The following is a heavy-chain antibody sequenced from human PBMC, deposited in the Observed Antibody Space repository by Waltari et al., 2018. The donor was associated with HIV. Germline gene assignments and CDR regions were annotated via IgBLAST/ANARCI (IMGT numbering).Heavy chain of an antibody. CDR3: AKERGFGELWLFDY. V-gene: IGHV3-43D*04. J-gene: IGHJ4*02. D-gene: IGHD3-10*01. Sequence: EVQLVDSGGVVVQPGVSLILSCAPCRLASDDSASQWVGQAPGKGLECVSLISWDGGSTYYADSVKGRFTIARDNSKNSLYLQMNSLRAEDTALYYCAKERGFGELWLFDYWGQGTLVTVSS. CDR1: RLASDDSA. CDR2: ISWDGGST.